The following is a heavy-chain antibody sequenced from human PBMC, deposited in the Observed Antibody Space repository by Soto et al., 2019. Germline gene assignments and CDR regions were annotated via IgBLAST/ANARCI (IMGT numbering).Heavy chain of an antibody. CDR2: CTPSSSSI. CDR1: GLTFKLYT. V-gene: IGHV3-21*01. CDR3: ARDAASSLDH. D-gene: IGHD6-13*01. J-gene: IGHJ4*02. Sequence: GGSLRLSCAASGLTFKLYTMHWVRQAPGKGLEWVSFCTPSSSSISYADSVEGRFTISRDNARNSLYLQIDNLRAEDTAVYYCARDAASSLDHWGQGTLVTVSS.